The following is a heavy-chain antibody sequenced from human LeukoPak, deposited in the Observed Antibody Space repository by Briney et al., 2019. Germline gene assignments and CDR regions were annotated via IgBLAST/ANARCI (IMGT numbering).Heavy chain of an antibody. CDR1: GESFSGYY. D-gene: IGHD5-12*01. V-gene: IGHV4-59*01. CDR3: ARGGIVATVYFDY. J-gene: IGHJ4*02. CDR2: IYYSGST. Sequence: SETLSLTCAVYGESFSGYYWSWIRQPPGKGLEWIGYIYYSGSTNYNPSLKSRVTISVDTSKNQFSLKLSSVTAADTAVYYCARGGIVATVYFDYWGQGTLVTVSS.